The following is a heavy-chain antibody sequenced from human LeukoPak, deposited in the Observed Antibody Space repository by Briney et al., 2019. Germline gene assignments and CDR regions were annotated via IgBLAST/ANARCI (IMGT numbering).Heavy chain of an antibody. CDR1: GFTFDDCA. CDR2: ISWNSGNI. CDR3: AKVRAAAGTFYFDY. D-gene: IGHD6-13*01. Sequence: GGSLRLSCAAPGFTFDDCAIHWVRQAPGKGLEWVSCISWNSGNIGYADSVKGRFTISRDNAKNSLYLQVNSLRAEDTALYYCAKVRAAAGTFYFDYWGQGTLVTVSS. V-gene: IGHV3-9*01. J-gene: IGHJ4*02.